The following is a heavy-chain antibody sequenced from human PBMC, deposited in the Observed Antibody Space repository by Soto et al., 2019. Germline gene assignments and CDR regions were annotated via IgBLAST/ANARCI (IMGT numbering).Heavy chain of an antibody. J-gene: IGHJ6*02. V-gene: IGHV5-51*01. CDR2: IYPGDSDT. Sequence: GESLKISCKGSGYSFTSYWIGWVRQMPGKGLEWMGIIYPGDSDTRYSPSFQGQVTISADKSISTAYLQWSSLKASDTAMYYCARSSGSTLPYYYYGMDVWGQGTTVTVS. D-gene: IGHD3-22*01. CDR3: ARSSGSTLPYYYYGMDV. CDR1: GYSFTSYW.